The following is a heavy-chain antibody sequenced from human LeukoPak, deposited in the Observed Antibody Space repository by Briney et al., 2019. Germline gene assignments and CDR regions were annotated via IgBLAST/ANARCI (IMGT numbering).Heavy chain of an antibody. CDR2: IRSKAYGGTT. V-gene: IGHV3-49*04. CDR3: TSYGEWELKGFDP. CDR1: GFTFGDYA. J-gene: IGHJ5*02. Sequence: PGGSLRLSCTASGFTFGDYAMSWVRQAPGKGLEWVGFIRSKAYGGTTEYAASVKGRFTISRDDSKSIAYLQMNSLKTEDTAVYYCTSYGEWELKGFDPWGQGTLVTVSS. D-gene: IGHD1-26*01.